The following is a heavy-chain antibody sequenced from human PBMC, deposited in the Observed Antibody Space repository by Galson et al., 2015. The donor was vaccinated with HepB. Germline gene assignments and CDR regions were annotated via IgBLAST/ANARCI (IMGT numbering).Heavy chain of an antibody. D-gene: IGHD6-6*01. J-gene: IGHJ4*02. CDR3: AKGTVEYSSSSLDY. V-gene: IGHV3-23*01. CDR2: ISGSGGST. Sequence: SLRLSCAASGFTFSSYAMSWVRQAPGKGLEWVSAISGSGGSTYYADSVKGRFTISRDNSKNTLYLQMNSLRAEDTAVYYCAKGTVEYSSSSLDYWGQGTLVTVSS. CDR1: GFTFSSYA.